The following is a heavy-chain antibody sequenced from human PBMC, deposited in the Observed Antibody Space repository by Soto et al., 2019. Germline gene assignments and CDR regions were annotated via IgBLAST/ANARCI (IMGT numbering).Heavy chain of an antibody. CDR2: ISYDGSNK. Sequence: VGLKRHSCTVSGGNCRSYARHLIRKEKGKGLEWVAVISYDGSNKYYADSVKGRFTISRDNSKNTLYLQMNSLRAEDTAVYYCARDKWELPFHWRYLDYWGQAPLVTVSS. V-gene: IGHV3-30-3*01. CDR3: ARDKWELPFHWRYLDY. D-gene: IGHD1-26*01. J-gene: IGHJ4*02. CDR1: GGNCRSYA.